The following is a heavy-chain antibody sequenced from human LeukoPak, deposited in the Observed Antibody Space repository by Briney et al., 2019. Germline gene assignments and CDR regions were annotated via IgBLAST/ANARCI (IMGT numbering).Heavy chain of an antibody. CDR3: AREIVGATTPTTYYYGMDV. V-gene: IGHV3-66*01. CDR1: GFTVSSNY. Sequence: PGGSLRLSCAASGFTVSSNYMSWVRQAPGKGLEWVSVIYSGGSTYYADSVKGRFTISRDNSKNTLYLQMNSLRAEDTAVYYCAREIVGATTPTTYYYGMDVWGQGTTVTVSS. CDR2: IYSGGST. D-gene: IGHD1-26*01. J-gene: IGHJ6*02.